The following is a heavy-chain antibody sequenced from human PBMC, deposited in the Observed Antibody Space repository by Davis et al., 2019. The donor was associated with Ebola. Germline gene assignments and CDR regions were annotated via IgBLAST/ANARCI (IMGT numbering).Heavy chain of an antibody. J-gene: IGHJ3*02. D-gene: IGHD2-8*02. CDR3: AKDTGNIWFDI. V-gene: IGHV3-21*04. Sequence: GESLKISCAASGFTFSSYSMNWVRQAPGKGLEWVSSISSSSYYIYYADSLKGRFTISRDNAKNSLYLQMNSLRAEDTAIYYCAKDTGNIWFDIWGQGTMVTVSS. CDR1: GFTFSSYS. CDR2: ISSSSYYI.